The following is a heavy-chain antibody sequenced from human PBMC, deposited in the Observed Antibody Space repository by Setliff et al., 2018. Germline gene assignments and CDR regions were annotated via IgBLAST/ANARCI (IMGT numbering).Heavy chain of an antibody. J-gene: IGHJ4*02. Sequence: PSETLSLTCTVSDASIGGSGYYWGWIRQPPGKGPEWIGNIHYSGSTHYNPSLESRVTISADTSKNQFSLTLTSVTAADTAVYYCARAPPPWLQSLGGDYWGQGTLVTVSS. CDR1: DASIGGSGYY. D-gene: IGHD5-12*01. CDR3: ARAPPPWLQSLGGDY. CDR2: IHYSGST. V-gene: IGHV4-39*07.